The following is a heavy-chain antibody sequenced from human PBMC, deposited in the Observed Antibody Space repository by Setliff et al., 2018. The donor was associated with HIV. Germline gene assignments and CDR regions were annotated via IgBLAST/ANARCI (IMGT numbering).Heavy chain of an antibody. Sequence: KTSETLSLTCTVSGGSINSTSYYWGWIRQPPGNGLEWIGSIYHTGSTYYKPSLKSRVTISVDTSKNQFSLRLSSVAAGDTAVYYCAGSIVPVASGYYYFEYWGQGTLVTVSS. CDR3: AGSIVPVASGYYYFEY. J-gene: IGHJ4*02. CDR2: IYHTGST. D-gene: IGHD3-3*01. CDR1: GGSINSTSYY. V-gene: IGHV4-39*01.